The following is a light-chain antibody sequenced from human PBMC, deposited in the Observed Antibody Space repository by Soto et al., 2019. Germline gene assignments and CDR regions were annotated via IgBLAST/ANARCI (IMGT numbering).Light chain of an antibody. CDR2: GAS. Sequence: ENVLTPSPDILSFSPREKATPSCLFIQNVASNHLAWYHQKPGQAPRLLIYGASTRATAIPARFSGSGSGTEFTLTISSLQSEDFAVYYCQQYDNWPPWTFGQGTKVDIK. J-gene: IGKJ1*01. CDR3: QQYDNWPPWT. V-gene: IGKV3-15*01. CDR1: QNVASNH.